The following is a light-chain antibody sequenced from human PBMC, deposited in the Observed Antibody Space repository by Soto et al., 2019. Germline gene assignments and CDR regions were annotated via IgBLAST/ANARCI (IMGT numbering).Light chain of an antibody. J-gene: IGKJ4*01. CDR1: QSVSSY. CDR2: DAS. V-gene: IGKV3-11*01. Sequence: EIVLTQSPATLSLSPGERATLSCRASQSVSSYLAWYQQKPGQAPRLLIYDASNRATGIPARFSGSGAGTDFTLTISSLEPEDFAVYDCQQRSNWPPPTFGGGTKVEIK. CDR3: QQRSNWPPPT.